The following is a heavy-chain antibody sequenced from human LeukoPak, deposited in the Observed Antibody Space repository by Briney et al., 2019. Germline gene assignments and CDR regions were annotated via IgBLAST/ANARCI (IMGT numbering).Heavy chain of an antibody. D-gene: IGHD2-8*01. CDR2: ISGSGGST. J-gene: IGHJ4*02. Sequence: GGSLRLSCAASGFTFSSYSVSWVRQAPGKGLEWVSSISGSGGSTYLADSVKGRFTISRDNSKNTLYLQMNSLRAEDTALYYCVKASIMALPLLDYWGQGTLVTVSS. V-gene: IGHV3-23*01. CDR1: GFTFSSYS. CDR3: VKASIMALPLLDY.